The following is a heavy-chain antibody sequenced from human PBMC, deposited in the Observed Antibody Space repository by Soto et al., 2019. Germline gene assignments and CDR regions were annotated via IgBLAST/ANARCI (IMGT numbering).Heavy chain of an antibody. CDR2: INPNSGGT. CDR1: GYTFTGYY. V-gene: IGHV1-2*04. CDR3: ASSATVTTDAFDI. Sequence: GASVKVSCKASGYTFTGYYMHWVRQAPGQGLEWMGWINPNSGGTNYAQKFQGWVIMTRDTSISTAYMELSRLRSDDTAVYYCASSATVTTDAFDIWGQGTMVTVSS. J-gene: IGHJ3*02. D-gene: IGHD4-17*01.